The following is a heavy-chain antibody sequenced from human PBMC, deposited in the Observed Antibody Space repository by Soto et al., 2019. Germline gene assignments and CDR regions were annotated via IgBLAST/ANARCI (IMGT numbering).Heavy chain of an antibody. D-gene: IGHD2-2*01. J-gene: IGHJ4*02. CDR1: GFTFSSYA. V-gene: IGHV3-30-3*01. CDR3: ASQLRTIGSFDF. CDR2: IWYDGSNK. Sequence: QVQLVESGGGVVQPGRSLRLSCAASGFTFSSYAMHWVRQAPGKGLEWVAVIWYDGSNKYYADSVKGRFTISRDNSKNTLYLQMNSLRAEDTAVYYCASQLRTIGSFDFWGQGTLVTVSS.